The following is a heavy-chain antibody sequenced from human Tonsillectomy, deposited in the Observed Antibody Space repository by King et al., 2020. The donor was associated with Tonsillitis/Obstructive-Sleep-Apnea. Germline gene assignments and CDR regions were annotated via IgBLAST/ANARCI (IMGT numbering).Heavy chain of an antibody. V-gene: IGHV3-21*01. J-gene: IGHJ4*02. CDR1: ELPFSSYS. D-gene: IGHD6-19*01. Sequence: VQLVESGGGLVKPGGSLRLSCVVSELPFSSYSMNWVRQAPGKGLEWVSSVSSSSSYIYYADSVQGRFTISRDNAKNSLYLKMNSLRAEDTAVYYCVSHIRAGTPFGYWGQGTLVTVSS. CDR2: VSSSSSYI. CDR3: VSHIRAGTPFGY.